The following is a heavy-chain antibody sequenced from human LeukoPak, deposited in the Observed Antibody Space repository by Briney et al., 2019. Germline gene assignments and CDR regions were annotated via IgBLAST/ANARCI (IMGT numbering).Heavy chain of an antibody. CDR2: ISYDGSNK. CDR3: AKTGYDISFIQH. Sequence: GGSLRLSCAASGFTFSSYGMHWVRQAPGKGLEWVAVISYDGSNKYYADSVKGRFTISRDNSKNTLYLQMNSLRAEDTAAYYCAKTGYDISFIQHWGQGTLVTVSS. V-gene: IGHV3-30*18. CDR1: GFTFSSYG. D-gene: IGHD3-9*01. J-gene: IGHJ1*01.